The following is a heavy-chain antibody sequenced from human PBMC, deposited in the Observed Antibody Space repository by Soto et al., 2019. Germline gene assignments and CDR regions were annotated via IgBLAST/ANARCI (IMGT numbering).Heavy chain of an antibody. CDR1: GFTFSSYG. D-gene: IGHD5-12*01. J-gene: IGHJ5*02. V-gene: IGHV3-33*01. CDR2: IYYDGSNK. Sequence: QVQLVESGGGVVQPGRSLRPSCAPSGFTFSSYGIHWVRQTPGKGLAWVAVIYYDGSNKYSADSVKSRFTISRANSKNTVYLPMSSVRADGTAVYYCARGHGVATTMGWFDPWGQGTLVTVSS. CDR3: ARGHGVATTMGWFDP.